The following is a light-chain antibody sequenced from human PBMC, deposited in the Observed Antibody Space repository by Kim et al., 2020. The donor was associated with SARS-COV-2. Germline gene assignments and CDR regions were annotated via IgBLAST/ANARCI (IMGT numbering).Light chain of an antibody. J-gene: IGKJ4*01. CDR3: QQLNSYWLT. CDR2: AAS. Sequence: DIQLTQSPSFLSASVGDRVTITCRASQGISSYLAWYQQKPGKAPKLLIYAASTLQSGVPSRFSGSGSGTEFTLTISSLQPEAFATYDCQQLNSYWLTFGGGTKVDI. CDR1: QGISSY. V-gene: IGKV1-9*01.